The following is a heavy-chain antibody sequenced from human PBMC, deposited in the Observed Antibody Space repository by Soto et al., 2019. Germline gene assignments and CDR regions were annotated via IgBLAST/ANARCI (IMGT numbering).Heavy chain of an antibody. D-gene: IGHD3-22*01. CDR1: GDTFSSYA. Sequence: QVQLVQSGADVKKPGSSVKVSCKASGDTFSSYAISWVRQAPGQGLEWMGGIIPIVGTANYAQKFQGRVTITADESTSTAYMELSSLRSEDTAVYYCARDGSGYRSRASPMDVWGQGTTVTVSS. CDR3: ARDGSGYRSRASPMDV. V-gene: IGHV1-69*01. CDR2: IIPIVGTA. J-gene: IGHJ6*02.